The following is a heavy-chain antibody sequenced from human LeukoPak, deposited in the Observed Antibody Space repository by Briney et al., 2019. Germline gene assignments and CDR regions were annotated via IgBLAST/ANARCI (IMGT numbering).Heavy chain of an antibody. CDR1: GGSISSYY. V-gene: IGHV4-59*01. D-gene: IGHD6-13*01. CDR2: IYYSGST. CDR3: ARDLGWQQPYFDY. J-gene: IGHJ4*02. Sequence: SETLSLTCTVSGGSISSYYWSWIRQPPGKGLEWIGYIYYSGSTNYNPSLKSRVTISVDTSKNQFSLKLSSVTAADTAVYYCARDLGWQQPYFDYWGQGALVTVSS.